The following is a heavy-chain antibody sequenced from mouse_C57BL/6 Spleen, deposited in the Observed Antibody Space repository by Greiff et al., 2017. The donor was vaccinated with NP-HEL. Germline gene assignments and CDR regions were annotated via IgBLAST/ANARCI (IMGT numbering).Heavy chain of an antibody. CDR2: IYPGSGST. D-gene: IGHD2-4*01. Sequence: QVQLQQPGAELVKPGASVKMSCKASGYTFTSYWITWVKQRPGQGLEWIGDIYPGSGSTNYNEKFKSKATLTVDTSSSTAYMQLSSLTSEDSAVYYCARRGDDYAYAMDYWGQGTSVTVSS. CDR3: ARRGDDYAYAMDY. J-gene: IGHJ4*01. CDR1: GYTFTSYW. V-gene: IGHV1-55*01.